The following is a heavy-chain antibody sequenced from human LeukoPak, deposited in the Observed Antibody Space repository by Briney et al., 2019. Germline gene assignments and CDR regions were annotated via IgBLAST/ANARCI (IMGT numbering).Heavy chain of an antibody. Sequence: PGGSLRLSCAASGFTFSNYWMNWVSQAPGQGLVWLSRINDAGRDISYADSVRGRFTSSRDNAKNTLYLQMNSLRAEDTAVYYCTRIRVGAHQLEYWGQGTLVTVSS. CDR1: GFTFSNYW. D-gene: IGHD1-26*01. J-gene: IGHJ4*02. V-gene: IGHV3-74*01. CDR3: TRIRVGAHQLEY. CDR2: INDAGRDI.